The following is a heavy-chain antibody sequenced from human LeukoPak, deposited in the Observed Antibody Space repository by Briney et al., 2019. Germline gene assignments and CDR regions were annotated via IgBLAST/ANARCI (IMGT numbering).Heavy chain of an antibody. CDR1: GFTFDDYA. CDR2: ISWNSGSI. Sequence: PGRSLRLSCAASGFTFDDYAMHWVRQAPGKGLEWVSGISWNSGSIGYADSVKGRFTISRDNAKNSLYLQMNSLRAKDTALYYCAKDLLEMATIHDDYWGQGTLVTVSS. D-gene: IGHD5-24*01. CDR3: AKDLLEMATIHDDY. J-gene: IGHJ4*02. V-gene: IGHV3-9*01.